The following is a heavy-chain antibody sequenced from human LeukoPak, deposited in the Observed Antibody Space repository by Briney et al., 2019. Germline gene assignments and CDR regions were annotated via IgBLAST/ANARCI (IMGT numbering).Heavy chain of an antibody. J-gene: IGHJ5*02. CDR2: INHSGST. Sequence: SETLSLTCAVYGGSFSGYYWSWIRQPPGKGLEWIGEINHSGSTNYNPSLKSRVTISVDTSKNQLSLKLSSVTAADTAVYYCARGKAAAGTSWFDPWGQGTLVTVSS. V-gene: IGHV4-34*01. CDR1: GGSFSGYY. D-gene: IGHD6-13*01. CDR3: ARGKAAAGTSWFDP.